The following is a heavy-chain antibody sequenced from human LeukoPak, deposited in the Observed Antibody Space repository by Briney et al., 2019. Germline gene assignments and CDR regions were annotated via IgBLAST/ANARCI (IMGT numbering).Heavy chain of an antibody. CDR1: GYTFTSYG. D-gene: IGHD1-1*01. CDR2: ISAYNGNT. V-gene: IGHV1-18*01. J-gene: IGHJ4*02. CDR3: ARDAEVLVERHEAYPLGNY. Sequence: ASVKVSCKASGYTFTSYGISWVRQAPGQGLEWMGWISAYNGNTNYAQKLQGRVTMTTDTSTSTAYMELRSLRSDDTAVYYCARDAEVLVERHEAYPLGNYWGQGTLVTVSS.